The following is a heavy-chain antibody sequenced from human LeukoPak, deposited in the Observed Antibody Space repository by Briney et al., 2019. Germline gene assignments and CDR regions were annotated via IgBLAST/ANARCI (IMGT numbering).Heavy chain of an antibody. D-gene: IGHD1-1*01. CDR2: IYYSGST. CDR3: ARENWNPSVFDY. Sequence: SETLSLTCTVSGGSISSYYWSWIRQPPGKGLEWIGYIYYSGSTNYNPSLKSRVTISVDTSKDQFSLKLSSVTAADTAVYYCARENWNPSVFDYWGQGTLVTVSS. CDR1: GGSISSYY. V-gene: IGHV4-59*01. J-gene: IGHJ4*02.